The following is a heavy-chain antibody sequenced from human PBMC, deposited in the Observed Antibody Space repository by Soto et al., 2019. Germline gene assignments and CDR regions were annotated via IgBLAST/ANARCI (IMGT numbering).Heavy chain of an antibody. Sequence: SMKVSCKASGCTFSNYAINGVRQAPGQRLEWMGGIIPIFGTANYAQKFQGRVTITADESTSTAYMELSSLRSEDTAVYYCARARENDSSGYYYPFDYWGQGTLVTVSS. CDR1: GCTFSNYA. J-gene: IGHJ4*02. V-gene: IGHV1-69*13. CDR3: ARARENDSSGYYYPFDY. CDR2: IIPIFGTA. D-gene: IGHD3-22*01.